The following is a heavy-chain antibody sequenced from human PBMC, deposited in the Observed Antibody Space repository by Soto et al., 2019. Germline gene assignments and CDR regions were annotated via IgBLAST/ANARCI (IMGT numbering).Heavy chain of an antibody. CDR1: GYTFTSYD. D-gene: IGHD1-26*01. CDR2: MNPNSGNT. Sequence: QVQLVQSGAEVKKPGASVKVSCKASGYTFTSYDINWVRQATGQGLEWMGWMNPNSGNTGYAQKFQDRVTMTRNTSISTAYMELSSLRSEDTAVYYCARGPYSGSYYYIWFDPWGQGTLVTVSS. J-gene: IGHJ5*02. CDR3: ARGPYSGSYYYIWFDP. V-gene: IGHV1-8*01.